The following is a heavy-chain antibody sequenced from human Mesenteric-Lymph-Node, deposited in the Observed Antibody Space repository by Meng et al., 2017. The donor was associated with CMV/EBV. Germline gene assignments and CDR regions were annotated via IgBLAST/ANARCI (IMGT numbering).Heavy chain of an antibody. J-gene: IGHJ5*02. CDR2: IYYSGST. CDR3: ARVGSRYSSYWFDP. D-gene: IGHD5-18*01. V-gene: IGHV4-59*12. Sequence: SETLSLTCTVSGGSINSYYWDWIRQPPGKGLEWIGYIYYSGSTNYNPSLKSRVTISVDTSKNQFSLKLSSVTAADTAVYYCARVGSRYSSYWFDPWGQGTLVTVSS. CDR1: GGSINSYY.